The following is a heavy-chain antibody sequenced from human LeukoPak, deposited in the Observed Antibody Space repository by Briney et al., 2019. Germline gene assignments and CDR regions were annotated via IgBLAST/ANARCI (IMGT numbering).Heavy chain of an antibody. CDR2: ISVSGVTT. CDR3: AKSAPQWLIGGKEY. J-gene: IGHJ4*02. D-gene: IGHD6-19*01. Sequence: GGSLRLSCAASGFTFSNYAMSWARQAPGKGLEWVSSISVSGVTTYYADSVKGLFTISRDNYKNTLYLQMNSLSVDDTAVYYCAKSAPQWLIGGKEYWGQGILVTVSS. V-gene: IGHV3-23*01. CDR1: GFTFSNYA.